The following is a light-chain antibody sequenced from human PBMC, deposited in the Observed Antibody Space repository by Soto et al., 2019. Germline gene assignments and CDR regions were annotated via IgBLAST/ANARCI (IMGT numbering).Light chain of an antibody. CDR2: DVS. CDR1: SSDVGGSNY. J-gene: IGLJ3*02. CDR3: SSYTSSSILV. V-gene: IGLV2-14*01. Sequence: QSVLTQPASVSGSPGQSITISCTGTSSDVGGSNYVSWYQVYPGKAPNYMIYDVSNRPSGVSNRFSGSKSGNTASLTISGLQAEDEADYYCSSYTSSSILVFGGGTKLTVL.